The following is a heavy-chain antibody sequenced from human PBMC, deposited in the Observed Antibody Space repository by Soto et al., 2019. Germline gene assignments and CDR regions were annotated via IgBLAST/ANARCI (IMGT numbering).Heavy chain of an antibody. Sequence: SEILSLTCTVSGGSISTYFWSWIRQPPGKGLEWIGYVYYSGSTTYNPSLKGRVSISVDTSKNQFSLKLTSVTAADTAVYYCARDKASGNYYNYFDPWGQGALVTVSS. J-gene: IGHJ5*02. D-gene: IGHD3-10*01. CDR2: VYYSGST. V-gene: IGHV4-59*01. CDR1: GGSISTYF. CDR3: ARDKASGNYYNYFDP.